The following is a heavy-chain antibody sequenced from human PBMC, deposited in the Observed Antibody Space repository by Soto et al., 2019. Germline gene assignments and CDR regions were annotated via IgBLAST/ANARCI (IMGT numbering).Heavy chain of an antibody. CDR3: ARNYYDSSGYYSGRYYYYYYGMDV. CDR2: INAGNGNT. V-gene: IGHV1-3*01. J-gene: IGHJ6*02. D-gene: IGHD3-22*01. Sequence: ASVKVSCKASGYTFTSYAMHWVRQAPGQRLEWMGWINAGNGNTKYSQKFQGRVTITRDTSASTAYMELSSLRSEDTAVYYCARNYYDSSGYYSGRYYYYYYGMDVWGQGTTVTVSS. CDR1: GYTFTSYA.